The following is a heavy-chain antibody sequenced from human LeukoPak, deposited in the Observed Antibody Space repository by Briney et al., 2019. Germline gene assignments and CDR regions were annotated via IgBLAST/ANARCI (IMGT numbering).Heavy chain of an antibody. CDR3: ARGGSLGYSGYDWGFDY. V-gene: IGHV1-18*01. CDR2: ISAYNGNT. D-gene: IGHD5-12*01. J-gene: IGHJ4*02. Sequence: ASVKVSCKASGYTFTGYGISWVRQAPGQGLEWMGWISAYNGNTNYAQKLQGRVTMTTDTSTSTAYMELSSLRSEDTAVYYCARGGSLGYSGYDWGFDYWGQGTLVTVSS. CDR1: GYTFTGYG.